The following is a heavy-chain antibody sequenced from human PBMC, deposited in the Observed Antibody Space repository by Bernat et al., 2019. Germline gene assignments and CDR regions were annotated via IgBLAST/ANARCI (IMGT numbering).Heavy chain of an antibody. Sequence: QVQLVESGGGVVQPGRSLRLSCAASGFTFSSYGMHWVRQAPGKGLEWVAVISYDGSNKYYADSVKGRFTISRDNSKNTLYLQMNSLRAEDTAVYYCAKDRGLAVRGAHGAYGMDVWGQGTTVTVSS. V-gene: IGHV3-30*18. CDR1: GFTFSSYG. CDR2: ISYDGSNK. CDR3: AKDRGLAVRGAHGAYGMDV. D-gene: IGHD3-10*01. J-gene: IGHJ6*02.